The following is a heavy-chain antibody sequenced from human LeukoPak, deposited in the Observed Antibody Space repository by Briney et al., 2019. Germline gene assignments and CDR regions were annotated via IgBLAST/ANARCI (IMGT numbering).Heavy chain of an antibody. D-gene: IGHD3-10*01. CDR1: GGSILSNDYY. CDR3: ASRRTVGSGSHGYYYYRDV. Sequence: SETLSLTCTVSGGSILSNDYYWGWIRQPPGKGLEWIGSIYYSGSAYYNPSLKSRVTISVDTSKNQFSLKLSSVTAADTAVYYWASRRTVGSGSHGYYYYRDVWGKGTTVTVSS. V-gene: IGHV4-39*01. J-gene: IGHJ6*03. CDR2: IYYSGSA.